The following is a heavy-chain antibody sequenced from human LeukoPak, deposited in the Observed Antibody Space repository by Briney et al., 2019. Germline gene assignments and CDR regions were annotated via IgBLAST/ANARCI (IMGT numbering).Heavy chain of an antibody. J-gene: IGHJ3*02. Sequence: SETLSLTCTVSGGSISSYYWSWIRQPAGKGLEWIGRIYTSGSTNYNPSLKSRVTMSVDTSKNQFSLKLSSVTAADTAVYYCARDLGQGYYDSSGDRDAFDIWGQGTMVTVSS. V-gene: IGHV4-4*07. D-gene: IGHD3-22*01. CDR2: IYTSGST. CDR1: GGSISSYY. CDR3: ARDLGQGYYDSSGDRDAFDI.